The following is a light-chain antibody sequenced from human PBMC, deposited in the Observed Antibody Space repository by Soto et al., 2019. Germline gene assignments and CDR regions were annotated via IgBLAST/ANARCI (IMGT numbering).Light chain of an antibody. CDR3: QHYNSYSEA. CDR2: GAS. Sequence: DIQMTQSPSSLSASLGDRVTICCRASQTINNYLNWYQQKPGKAPKLLIYGASSLQGGVPSRFSGSGSGAEFTLTISSLQPDDFVTYYCQHYNSYSEAFGQGTKVDIK. CDR1: QTINNY. V-gene: IGKV1-5*01. J-gene: IGKJ1*01.